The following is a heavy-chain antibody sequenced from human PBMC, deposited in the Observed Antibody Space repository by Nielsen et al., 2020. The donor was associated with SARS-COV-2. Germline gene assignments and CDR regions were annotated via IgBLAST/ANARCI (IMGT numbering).Heavy chain of an antibody. CDR1: GFTFSNAW. D-gene: IGHD6-19*01. CDR3: AKTTYSSGWYYSS. CDR2: ISGSGGST. V-gene: IGHV3-23*01. Sequence: GESLKISCAASGFTFSNAWMSWVRQAPGKGLEWVSAISGSGGSTYYADSVKGRFTISRDNSKNTLYLQMNSLRAEDTAVYYCAKTTYSSGWYYSSWGQGTLVTVSS. J-gene: IGHJ5*02.